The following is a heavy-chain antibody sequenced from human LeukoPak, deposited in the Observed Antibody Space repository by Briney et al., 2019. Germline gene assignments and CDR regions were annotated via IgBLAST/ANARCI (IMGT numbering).Heavy chain of an antibody. CDR1: GGSISSSSYY. Sequence: SETLSLTCTVPGGSISSSSYYWGWIRQPPGKGLEWIGSIYYSGSTYYNPSLKSRVTISVDTSRDQFSLKLSSVTAADTAVYYCARQQNGDDFWRPYGYWGQGTLVTVSS. CDR3: ARQQNGDDFWRPYGY. V-gene: IGHV4-39*01. D-gene: IGHD3-3*01. J-gene: IGHJ4*02. CDR2: IYYSGST.